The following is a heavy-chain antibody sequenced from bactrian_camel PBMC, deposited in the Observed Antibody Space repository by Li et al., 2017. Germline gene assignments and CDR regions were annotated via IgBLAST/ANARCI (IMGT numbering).Heavy chain of an antibody. CDR1: GFTFSTYL. J-gene: IGHJ4*01. D-gene: IGHD1*01. Sequence: DVQLVESGGGLVQPGGSLRLSCAASGFTFSTYLINWVRQIPGKGLEWVSTINSVDDTYYADSVKGRFTISRDNAKNTVYLQMDNLRPEDTGTYYCAKSLASALGGAGRSPGTQVTVS. CDR2: INSVDDT. V-gene: IGHV3S40*01.